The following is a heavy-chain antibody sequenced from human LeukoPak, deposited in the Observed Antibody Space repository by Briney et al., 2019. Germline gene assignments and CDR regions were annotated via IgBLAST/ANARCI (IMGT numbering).Heavy chain of an antibody. Sequence: GGSLRLSCAASGFTVSSNYMTWVRQAPGKGLEWVSLIYSGGSTYYADSAKGRFTISRDNSKNSLYLQMNSLRTEDTALFYCAKDISYGRVDYFDYWGQGTLVTVSS. V-gene: IGHV3-53*05. D-gene: IGHD2-15*01. CDR2: IYSGGST. CDR1: GFTVSSNY. J-gene: IGHJ4*02. CDR3: AKDISYGRVDYFDY.